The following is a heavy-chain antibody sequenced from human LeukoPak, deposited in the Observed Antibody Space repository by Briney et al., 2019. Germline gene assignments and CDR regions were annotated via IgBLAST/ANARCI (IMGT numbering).Heavy chain of an antibody. V-gene: IGHV3-23*01. CDR1: GFAFISFA. J-gene: IGHJ6*03. D-gene: IGHD6-19*01. Sequence: GGSLRLSCAASGFAFISFAMGWVRQSPGKGLEWLSTINGGGNTTFYSDSVKGRFTISIDNSKNTLYLHMDSLRPDDTATYYCTKELHVAVAVADYYYFYMDVWGRGTAVTVSS. CDR2: INGGGNTT. CDR3: TKELHVAVAVADYYYFYMDV.